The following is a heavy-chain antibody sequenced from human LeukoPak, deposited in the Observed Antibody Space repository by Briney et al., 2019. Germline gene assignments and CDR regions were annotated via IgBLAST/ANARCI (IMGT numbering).Heavy chain of an antibody. CDR3: ARSGYSSSLLDY. D-gene: IGHD6-13*01. CDR1: GFTFSSYS. J-gene: IGHJ4*02. V-gene: IGHV3-21*01. CDR2: ISSSSSYI. Sequence: GGPLRLSCAASGFTFSSYSMNWVRQAPGKGLEWVSSISSSSSYIYYADSVKGRLTISRHNAKNSLYLQMNSLRAEDTAVYYCARSGYSSSLLDYWGQGTLVTVSS.